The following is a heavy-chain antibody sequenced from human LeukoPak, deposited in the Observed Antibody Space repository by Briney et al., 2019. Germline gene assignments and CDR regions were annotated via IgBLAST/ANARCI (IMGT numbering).Heavy chain of an antibody. V-gene: IGHV3-74*01. J-gene: IGHJ4*02. CDR2: INTDGSST. CDR3: AREPDNWSLGD. CDR1: GFTFSSYW. D-gene: IGHD1-20*01. Sequence: PGGSLRLSCAASGFTFSSYWMHWVRQAPGKGLVWVSRINTDGSSTSYADSVKGRFTISRDNAKNTLYLQMNSLRAEDTAVYYCAREPDNWSLGDWGQGTLVTVSS.